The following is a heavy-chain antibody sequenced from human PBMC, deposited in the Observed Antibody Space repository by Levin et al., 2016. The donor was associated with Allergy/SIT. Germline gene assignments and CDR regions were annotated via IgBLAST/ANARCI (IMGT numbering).Heavy chain of an antibody. CDR3: ARAIKPPYCGGDCHTVNWFDP. CDR2: ISAYNGNT. CDR1: GYTFTNYG. D-gene: IGHD2-21*01. Sequence: ASVKVSCKASGYTFTNYGISWVRQAPGQGLEWMGWISAYNGNTNYAQKFQGRVTMTTDTSTSTAYMELRSLRSDDTAVYYCARAIKPPYCGGDCHTVNWFDPWGQGTLVTVSS. V-gene: IGHV1-18*01. J-gene: IGHJ5*02.